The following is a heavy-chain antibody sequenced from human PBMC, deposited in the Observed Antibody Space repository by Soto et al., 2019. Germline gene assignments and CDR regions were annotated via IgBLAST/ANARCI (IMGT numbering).Heavy chain of an antibody. CDR2: IKSKTDGGTT. D-gene: IGHD1-1*01. J-gene: IGHJ4*02. CDR1: GFTFNTAW. CDR3: TTGLVQQLIPFDY. V-gene: IGHV3-15*01. Sequence: EVQLVESGGGLLKPGGSLRLSCAASGFTFNTAWLSWVRQAPGKGLEWVGRIKSKTDGGTTDYAAPVKGRFTISRDDSKNMLYLQMNSLKSDDTAVYYCTTGLVQQLIPFDYWGQGTLLTVSS.